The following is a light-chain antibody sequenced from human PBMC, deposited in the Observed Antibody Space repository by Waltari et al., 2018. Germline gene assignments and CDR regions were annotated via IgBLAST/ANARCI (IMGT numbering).Light chain of an antibody. Sequence: QSALTQPASVSGSPGQAITISCTGTSNDVGSYNLVSWYQQYPGKAPKLIIYEVSERPSGLSNRFSGSKSGNTASLTISGLQAEDEADYYCCSNAGRTTVLFGGGTKVTVL. V-gene: IGLV2-23*02. CDR1: SNDVGSYNL. J-gene: IGLJ2*01. CDR2: EVS. CDR3: CSNAGRTTVL.